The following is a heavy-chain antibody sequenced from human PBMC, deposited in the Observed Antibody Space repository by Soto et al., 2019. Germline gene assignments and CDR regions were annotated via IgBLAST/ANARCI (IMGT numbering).Heavy chain of an antibody. Sequence: EVELVESGGGLVKPGGSLKLSCAASGFTFRTYYMIWVRQAPGKGLEWVSTISAGSSNIYYAPSVKGRFTISRDNAKNLLYLQINSLRAEDTAVYHCARQYPSSSRHFDHWGQGTLVIVSS. CDR1: GFTFRTYY. J-gene: IGHJ4*02. CDR3: ARQYPSSSRHFDH. V-gene: IGHV3-21*01. CDR2: ISAGSSNI. D-gene: IGHD6-6*01.